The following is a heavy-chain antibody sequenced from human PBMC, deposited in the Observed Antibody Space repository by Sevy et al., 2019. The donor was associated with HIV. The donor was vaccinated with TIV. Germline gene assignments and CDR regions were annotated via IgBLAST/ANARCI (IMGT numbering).Heavy chain of an antibody. D-gene: IGHD4-17*01. Sequence: SETLSLTCTVSGGSISSSSYYWGWIRQPPGNGLEWIGNIYYSGSSYYNPSLNSRVTISVVTSKNQFSLKLTSVTAAYTAVYYCAGFADGDYTNLFDPWGQGTLVTVSS. V-gene: IGHV4-39*01. J-gene: IGHJ5*02. CDR2: IYYSGSS. CDR1: GGSISSSSYY. CDR3: AGFADGDYTNLFDP.